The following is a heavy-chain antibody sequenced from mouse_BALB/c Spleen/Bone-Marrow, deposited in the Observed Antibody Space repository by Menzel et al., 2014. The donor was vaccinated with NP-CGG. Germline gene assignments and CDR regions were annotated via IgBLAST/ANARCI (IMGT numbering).Heavy chain of an antibody. CDR3: ARRPWFAY. V-gene: IGHV1-54*01. CDR2: INPGTGGT. J-gene: IGHJ3*01. Sequence: VQLQQSGAEQVRPGTSVKVSCKAAGYAFTYYLIGWIKQRPGQRPGQGLEWIGVINPGTGGTNYNEKFKGRATLTVDNSSSTAYMQLSSLTSDDSAVYFCARRPWFAYWGQGTLVTVSA. CDR1: GYAFTYYL.